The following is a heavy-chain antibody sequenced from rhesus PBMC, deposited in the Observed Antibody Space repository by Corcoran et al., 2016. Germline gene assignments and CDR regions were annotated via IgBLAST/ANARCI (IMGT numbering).Heavy chain of an antibody. J-gene: IGHJ4*01. CDR1: GFTFSDYW. CDR2: ISQPIGITT. CDR3: ARHFSNYLDY. V-gene: IGHV3-37*01. D-gene: IGHD4-23*01. Sequence: EVQLVESGGGLVQPGGSLRLSCVASGFTFSDYWMAGVRQATGKGLEWVSSISQPIGITTDYLDPVKCRFTISRYNAKNTLYLQMNSLRAEDTAVDYCARHFSNYLDYWGQGVLVTVSS.